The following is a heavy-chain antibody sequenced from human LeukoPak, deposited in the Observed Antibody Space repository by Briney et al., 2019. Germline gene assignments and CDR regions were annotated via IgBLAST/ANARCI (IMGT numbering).Heavy chain of an antibody. D-gene: IGHD3-22*01. CDR2: ISGSGGST. Sequence: GGSLRLSCAASGFTFSSYAMSWDRQAPGKGLEWVSAISGSGGSTYYADSVKGRFTISRDNSKNTLYLQMNSLRAEDTAVYYCAKRSGYYRAYFDYWGQGTLVTVSS. CDR3: AKRSGYYRAYFDY. V-gene: IGHV3-23*01. CDR1: GFTFSSYA. J-gene: IGHJ4*02.